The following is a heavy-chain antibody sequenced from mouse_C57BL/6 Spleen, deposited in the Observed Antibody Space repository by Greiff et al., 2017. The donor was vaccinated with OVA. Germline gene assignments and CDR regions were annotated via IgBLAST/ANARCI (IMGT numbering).Heavy chain of an antibody. CDR3: TDYYDYDVGYFDV. V-gene: IGHV6-3*01. J-gene: IGHJ1*03. D-gene: IGHD2-4*01. Sequence: EVHLVESGGGLVQPGGSMKLSCVASGFTFSNYWMNWVRQSPEKGLEWVAQIRLKSDNYATHYAESVKGRFTISRDDSKSSVYLQMNNLRAEDTGIYYCTDYYDYDVGYFDVWGTGTTVTVSS. CDR2: IRLKSDNYAT. CDR1: GFTFSNYW.